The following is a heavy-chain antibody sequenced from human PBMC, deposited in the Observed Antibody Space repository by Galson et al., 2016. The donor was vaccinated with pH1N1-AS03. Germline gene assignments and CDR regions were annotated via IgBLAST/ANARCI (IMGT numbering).Heavy chain of an antibody. CDR1: GYNFTNYW. J-gene: IGHJ4*02. D-gene: IGHD3-10*02. V-gene: IGHV5-51*01. CDR3: ARTSCSRTYPFDS. Sequence: QSGAEVKKPGESLKLSCQGSGYNFTNYWIGWLRQMPGKGPELMGIISPGDSDMRYNPSFQGQVAMSADKYISAAYLQWSSLKASDTAIYYCARTSCSRTYPFDSWGQGTLVTVSS. CDR2: ISPGDSDM.